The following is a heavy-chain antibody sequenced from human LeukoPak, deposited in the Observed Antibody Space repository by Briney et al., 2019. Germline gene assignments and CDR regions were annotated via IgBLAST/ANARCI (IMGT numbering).Heavy chain of an antibody. J-gene: IGHJ4*02. V-gene: IGHV4-4*07. D-gene: IGHD3-3*01. Sequence: SETLSLTCTVSGGSISSYYWSWIRQPAGKGLEWIGRTYTSGSTNYNPSLKSRVTISVDTSKNQFSLKLSYVTAADTAVYYCARERDYDFWSGYYKTYYFDYWGQGTLVTVSS. CDR1: GGSISSYY. CDR3: ARERDYDFWSGYYKTYYFDY. CDR2: TYTSGST.